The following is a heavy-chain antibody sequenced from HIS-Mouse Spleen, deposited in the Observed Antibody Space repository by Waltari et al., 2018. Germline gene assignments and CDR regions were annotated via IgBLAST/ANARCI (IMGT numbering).Heavy chain of an antibody. CDR1: GFSLSTSGMC. D-gene: IGHD6-13*01. Sequence: QVTLRESGPALVKPTQTLTLTCTFSGFSLSTSGMCVSWIRKPPGKALEWLARIDWDDDKYYSTSLKTRLTISKDTSKNQVVLTMTNMDPVDTATYYCARTVFEPAGPRVGYFDYWGQGTLVTVSS. CDR3: ARTVFEPAGPRVGYFDY. J-gene: IGHJ4*02. V-gene: IGHV2-70*15. CDR2: IDWDDDK.